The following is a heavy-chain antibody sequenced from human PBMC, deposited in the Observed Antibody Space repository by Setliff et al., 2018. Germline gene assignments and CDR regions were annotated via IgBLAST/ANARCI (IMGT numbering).Heavy chain of an antibody. CDR1: GGSFSNYY. Sequence: PSETLSLTCAVYGGSFSNYYWSWIRQPPGKGLEWIGEINLSGSINYNQTLKSRDTISVDTSKTKFSQKLESVTAADTAVYYCAGGIGGFCSSNSCSNESWPWGKGTLVTVSS. D-gene: IGHD2-2*01. CDR3: AGGIGGFCSSNSCSNESWP. V-gene: IGHV4-34*01. CDR2: INLSGSI. J-gene: IGHJ4*02.